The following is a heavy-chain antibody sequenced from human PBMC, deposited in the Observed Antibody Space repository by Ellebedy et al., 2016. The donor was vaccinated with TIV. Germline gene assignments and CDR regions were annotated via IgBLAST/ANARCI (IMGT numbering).Heavy chain of an antibody. V-gene: IGHV4-59*08. J-gene: IGHJ4*02. CDR1: GDSLSSYY. Sequence: MPSETLSLTCTVSGDSLSSYYWSWIRQPPGKGLEWIGYIYYSGSTNYNPSLKSRVSISVDTSKNQFSLKLSSVTAADTAVYYCARHLELRGAEGGLDYWGQGTLVTVSS. CDR3: ARHLELRGAEGGLDY. D-gene: IGHD3-10*01. CDR2: IYYSGST.